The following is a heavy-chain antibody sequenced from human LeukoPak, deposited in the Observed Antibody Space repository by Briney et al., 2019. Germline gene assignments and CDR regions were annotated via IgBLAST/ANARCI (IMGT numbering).Heavy chain of an antibody. CDR2: IYYSGST. CDR3: ARIPNYDFWSGYYEGGWFDP. V-gene: IGHV4-59*01. Sequence: KSSETLSLTCTVSGGSISSYYWSWIRQPPGKGLEWIGYIYYSGSTNYNPSLKSRVTISVDTSKNQLSLKLSSVTAADTAVYYCARIPNYDFWSGYYEGGWFDPWGQGTLVTVSS. CDR1: GGSISSYY. J-gene: IGHJ5*02. D-gene: IGHD3-3*01.